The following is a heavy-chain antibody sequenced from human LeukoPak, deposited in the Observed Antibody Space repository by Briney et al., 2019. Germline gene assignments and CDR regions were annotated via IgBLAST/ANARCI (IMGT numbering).Heavy chain of an antibody. V-gene: IGHV3-21*01. D-gene: IGHD3-22*01. CDR3: ARDFYHDSSGSSFDY. J-gene: IGHJ4*02. Sequence: PGGSLRLSCAASGFTFSSYSMNWVRQAPGKGLEWVSSISSSSSYIYSADSVKGRFTISRDNAKNSLYLQMNSLRAEDTAVYYCARDFYHDSSGSSFDYWGQGTLVTVSS. CDR1: GFTFSSYS. CDR2: ISSSSSYI.